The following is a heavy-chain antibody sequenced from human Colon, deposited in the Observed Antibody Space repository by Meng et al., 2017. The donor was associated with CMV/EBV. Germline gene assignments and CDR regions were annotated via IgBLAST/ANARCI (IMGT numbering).Heavy chain of an antibody. CDR3: FMGHYSGA. J-gene: IGHJ5*02. Sequence: GESLKISCAASGFTFSNYPMHWVRQAPGKGLEWVAVNSYDGSKKYYGDSVKGRFSISRDNAKDSLYLKMNSLRGEDTAVYYCFMGHYSGAWGQGTLVTVSS. V-gene: IGHV3-30-3*01. CDR2: NSYDGSKK. D-gene: IGHD2-21*01. CDR1: GFTFSNYP.